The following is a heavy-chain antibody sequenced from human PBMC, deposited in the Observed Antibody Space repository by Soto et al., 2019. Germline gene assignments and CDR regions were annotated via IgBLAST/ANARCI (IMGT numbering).Heavy chain of an antibody. J-gene: IGHJ6*02. CDR2: IYYSGST. Sequence: SETLSLTCTVSGGSISSGGYYWSWIRQQTGKGLEWIGYIYYSGSTYYNPSLKSRVTISVDTSKNQFSMKLSSVTAADTAVYYCARDGYYGSGSYCNYYYYGMDVWGQGTTVTVSS. CDR1: GGSISSGGYY. D-gene: IGHD3-10*01. CDR3: ARDGYYGSGSYCNYYYYGMDV. V-gene: IGHV4-31*03.